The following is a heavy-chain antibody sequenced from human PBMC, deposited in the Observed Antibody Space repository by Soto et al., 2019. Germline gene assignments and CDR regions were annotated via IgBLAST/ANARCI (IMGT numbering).Heavy chain of an antibody. CDR1: GFIFGDYA. CDR2: IRSKAYGGTT. J-gene: IGHJ3*01. Sequence: GGSLRLSCTASGFIFGDYAMSWFRQAPGKGLEWVGFIRSKAYGGTTEYAASVKGRFTISRDDSKSIAYLQMNSLKTEDTAVYYCTRSTWDGDYVWGACDCWGQGTMVTDSS. CDR3: TRSTWDGDYVWGACDC. D-gene: IGHD4-17*01. V-gene: IGHV3-49*03.